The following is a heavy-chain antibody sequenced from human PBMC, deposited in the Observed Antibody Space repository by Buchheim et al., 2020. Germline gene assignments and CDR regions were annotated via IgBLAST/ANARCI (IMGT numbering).Heavy chain of an antibody. J-gene: IGHJ4*02. Sequence: QVQLVQSGAEVKKPGASVKVSSKASVYTFTGYYMHWVRQAPGQGLEWMGWINPNSGGTNYAQKIQCRVTMTRDTSITPAYMELRRLRSDDTGVYYCASGDNGDYVEFDYWGQGTL. CDR2: INPNSGGT. CDR1: VYTFTGYY. V-gene: IGHV1-2*02. D-gene: IGHD4-17*01. CDR3: ASGDNGDYVEFDY.